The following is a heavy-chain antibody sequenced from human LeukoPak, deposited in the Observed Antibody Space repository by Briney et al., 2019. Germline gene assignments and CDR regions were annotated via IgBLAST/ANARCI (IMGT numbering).Heavy chain of an antibody. Sequence: SATLSLTCTVSGGSISSYYWSWIRQPPGKGLEWIGYIYYSGSTNYNPSLKSRVTISVDTSKNQFSLKLSSVTAADTAVYYCARGGRYFDWLLPYYFDYWGQGTLVTVSS. D-gene: IGHD3-9*01. CDR3: ARGGRYFDWLLPYYFDY. J-gene: IGHJ4*02. CDR1: GGSISSYY. CDR2: IYYSGST. V-gene: IGHV4-59*01.